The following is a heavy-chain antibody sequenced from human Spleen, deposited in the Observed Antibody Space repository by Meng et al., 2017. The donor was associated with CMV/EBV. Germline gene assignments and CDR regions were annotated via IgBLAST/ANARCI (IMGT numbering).Heavy chain of an antibody. CDR2: IRSKAYGGTT. CDR3: SSSYDYVWGSYLVV. Sequence: GSLRLSCTASGFTFGDYAMSWVRQAPGKGLEWVGSIRSKAYGGTTEYAASVKGRFTISRDDSKSIAYLQMNSLKTEDTAVYFCSSSYDYVWGSYLVVWGQGTLVTVSS. CDR1: GFTFGDYA. V-gene: IGHV3-49*04. J-gene: IGHJ4*02. D-gene: IGHD3-16*01.